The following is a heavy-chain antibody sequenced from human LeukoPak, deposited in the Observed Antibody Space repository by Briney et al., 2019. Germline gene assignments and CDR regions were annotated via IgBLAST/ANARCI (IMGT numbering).Heavy chain of an antibody. CDR2: ISYDGSNK. CDR3: ARDNEEIVVVPAAIDY. J-gene: IGHJ4*02. Sequence: PGRSLRLSCAASGFTFSSYAMRWVRQAPGKGLEWVAVISYDGSNKYYADSVKGRFTISRDNSKNTLYLQMNSLRAEDTAVYYCARDNEEIVVVPAAIDYWGQGTLVTVSS. D-gene: IGHD2-2*01. CDR1: GFTFSSYA. V-gene: IGHV3-30*04.